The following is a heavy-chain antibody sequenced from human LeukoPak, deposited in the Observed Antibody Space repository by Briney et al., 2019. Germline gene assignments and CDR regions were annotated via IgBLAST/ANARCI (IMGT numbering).Heavy chain of an antibody. CDR3: ARDSSLIAVVHFDY. CDR2: ISAYNGNT. Sequence: ASVKVSCKASGYTLTSYGISWVRQAPGQGLEWMGWISAYNGNTRYAQKLQGRVTMTTDSSTSTAYMELRSLRSDDTAVYYCARDSSLIAVVHFDYWGQGTLVTVSS. J-gene: IGHJ4*02. D-gene: IGHD6-19*01. V-gene: IGHV1-18*01. CDR1: GYTLTSYG.